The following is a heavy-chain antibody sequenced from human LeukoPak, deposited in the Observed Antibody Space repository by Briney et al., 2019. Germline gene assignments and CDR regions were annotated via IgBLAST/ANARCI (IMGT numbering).Heavy chain of an antibody. Sequence: ASVKVSCKASGYTFTSYAMNWVRQAPGQGLEWMGWINPNSGGTSYAQKFQGRVTMTRDTSISTAYMELSSLGSDDTAVYYCARDLEQWLVLDYWGQGTLVTVSS. J-gene: IGHJ4*02. CDR3: ARDLEQWLVLDY. D-gene: IGHD6-19*01. V-gene: IGHV1-2*02. CDR2: INPNSGGT. CDR1: GYTFTSYA.